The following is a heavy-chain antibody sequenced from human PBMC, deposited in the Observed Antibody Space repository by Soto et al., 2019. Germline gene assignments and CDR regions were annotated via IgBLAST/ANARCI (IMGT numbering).Heavy chain of an antibody. D-gene: IGHD6-6*01. CDR3: AREASSISIAARPSGYYYYYMDV. Sequence: QSQTLSLTCAISGDSVSSNSAAWNWIRQSPSRGLEWLGRTYYRSKWYNDYAVSVKSRITINPDTSKNQFSLQLNSVTPEDTAVYYCAREASSISIAARPSGYYYYYMDVWGKGTTVTVSS. J-gene: IGHJ6*03. CDR2: TYYRSKWYN. V-gene: IGHV6-1*01. CDR1: GDSVSSNSAA.